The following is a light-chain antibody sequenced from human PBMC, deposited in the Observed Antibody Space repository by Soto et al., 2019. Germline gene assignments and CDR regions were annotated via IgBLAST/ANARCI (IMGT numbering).Light chain of an antibody. J-gene: IGKJ2*01. Sequence: DIQMTQSPSTLSASVGDRVIITCRASQSIGTWLAWYQQKPGKAPKLLIYKAYNLESGVPSRFSGSGSGTEFTLTISSLQPDDFATYYCQQYDSYSYTFGQGTKLEIK. CDR2: KAY. CDR3: QQYDSYSYT. CDR1: QSIGTW. V-gene: IGKV1-5*03.